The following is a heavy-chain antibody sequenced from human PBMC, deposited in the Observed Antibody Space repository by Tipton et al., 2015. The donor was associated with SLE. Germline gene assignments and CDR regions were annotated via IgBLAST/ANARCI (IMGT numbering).Heavy chain of an antibody. D-gene: IGHD6-19*01. V-gene: IGHV4-59*11. CDR3: ARDADFQWLVLDS. CDR2: LSHSGST. Sequence: TLSLTCTVSGGSIGSHYWNWIRQSPGKGLEWIGSLSHSGSTNYNPSLKSRVTMSVDTSKNQFSLKMRSVTAADTAVYYCARDADFQWLVLDSWGQGTLVTVSS. CDR1: GGSIGSHY. J-gene: IGHJ4*02.